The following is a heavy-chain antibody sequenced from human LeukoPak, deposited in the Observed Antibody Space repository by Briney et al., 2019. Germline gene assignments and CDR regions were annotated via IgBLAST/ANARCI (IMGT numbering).Heavy chain of an antibody. V-gene: IGHV3-21*01. Sequence: PGGSLRLSCAASGFTFSNYGMSWVRQAPGKGLEWVSFTDTSGNYIYYGDSVKGRFTISRDNAKNLVFLQMNGLRAEDTAVYYCARGRSITLLRGVAMSDGFDIWGQGAMVAVSS. J-gene: IGHJ3*02. CDR3: ARGRSITLLRGVAMSDGFDI. CDR1: GFTFSNYG. CDR2: TDTSGNYI. D-gene: IGHD3-10*01.